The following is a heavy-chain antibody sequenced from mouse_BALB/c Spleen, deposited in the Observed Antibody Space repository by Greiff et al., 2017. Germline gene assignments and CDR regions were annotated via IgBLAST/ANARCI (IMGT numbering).Heavy chain of an antibody. Sequence: VKLMESGPGLVAPSQCLSITCTASGFSLTSYGVHWVRQPPGKGLEWLGVIWAGGSTNYNSALMSRLSISKDNSKSQVFLKMNSLQTDDTAMYYCASDWGSTMITFAYWGQGTLVTVSA. CDR1: GFSLTSYG. J-gene: IGHJ3*01. V-gene: IGHV2-9*02. D-gene: IGHD2-4*01. CDR3: ASDWGSTMITFAY. CDR2: IWAGGST.